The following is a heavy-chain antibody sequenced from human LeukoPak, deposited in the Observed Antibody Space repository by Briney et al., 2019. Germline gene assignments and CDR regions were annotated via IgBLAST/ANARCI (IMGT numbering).Heavy chain of an antibody. CDR3: TRLTPSTGELTGGFDY. J-gene: IGHJ4*02. CDR1: GDSFSSNSAA. Sequence: SQTLSLTCAISGDSFSSNSAAWNWLRQSPSRGLEWLGRTYYRSKLYNDSAVSGKSLITINPDTSKNQFSLQLNSVTPEDTAVYYCTRLTPSTGELTGGFDYWGQGTLVTVSS. V-gene: IGHV6-1*01. CDR2: TYYRSKLYN. D-gene: IGHD1-26*01.